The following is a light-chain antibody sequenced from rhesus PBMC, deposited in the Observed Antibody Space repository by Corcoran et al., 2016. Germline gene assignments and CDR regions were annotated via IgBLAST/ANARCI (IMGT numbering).Light chain of an antibody. CDR3: QQYSSSPYS. V-gene: IGKV1-22*01. J-gene: IGKJ2*01. CDR2: KAS. CDR1: QSISSW. Sequence: DIQMTQSPSSLSASVGDTVTITCRASQSISSWLAWYQQKPGKALKFLIYKASSLQSGVPSRFGGSGSGTDFTLTISSLHSEDFAAYYCQQYSSSPYSFGQGTKVEIK.